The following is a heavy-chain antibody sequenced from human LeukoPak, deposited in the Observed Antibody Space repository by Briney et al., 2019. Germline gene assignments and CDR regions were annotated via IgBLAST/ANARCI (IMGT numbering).Heavy chain of an antibody. CDR3: ATSYSSGWSAH. Sequence: SSETLSLTCSVSGGSINNYYWSWIRQPAGKGLEWIGRIFASGSTNYNPSLKSRVTISIDTSKNQFSLKLRSVTAADTAVYYCATSYSSGWSAHWGRGTLVTVSS. J-gene: IGHJ4*02. D-gene: IGHD6-19*01. V-gene: IGHV4-4*07. CDR1: GGSINNYY. CDR2: IFASGST.